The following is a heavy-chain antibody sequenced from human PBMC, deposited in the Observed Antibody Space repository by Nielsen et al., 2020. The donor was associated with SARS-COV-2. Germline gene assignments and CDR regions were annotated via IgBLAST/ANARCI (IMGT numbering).Heavy chain of an antibody. CDR1: GFTFSYYD. D-gene: IGHD2-15*01. CDR3: AGSLLDYYGMDV. J-gene: IGHJ6*02. V-gene: IGHV3-13*01. CDR2: INTPGDT. Sequence: GESLKISCAASGFTFSYYDMHWVRQATGKGLEWVSGINTPGDTYYPDSVKGRFTISRDNSKNTLYLQMNSLRAEDTAVYYCAGSLLDYYGMDVWGQGTTVTVSS.